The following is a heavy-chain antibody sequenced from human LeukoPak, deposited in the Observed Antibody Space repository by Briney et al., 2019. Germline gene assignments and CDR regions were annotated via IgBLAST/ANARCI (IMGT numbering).Heavy chain of an antibody. J-gene: IGHJ5*02. D-gene: IGHD1/OR15-1a*01. V-gene: IGHV4-59*08. CDR3: ARHRGGRVVITATGRYEWFDP. CDR2: ISYSGNI. CDR1: GGSISSYY. Sequence: SETLSLTCTVSGGSISSYYWSWMRQPPGKGLEWIGYISYSGNIKYNPSLKRRVTMSVDTSKNQFSLKMSSVTAADTAVYYCARHRGGRVVITATGRYEWFDPWGQGILVTVSS.